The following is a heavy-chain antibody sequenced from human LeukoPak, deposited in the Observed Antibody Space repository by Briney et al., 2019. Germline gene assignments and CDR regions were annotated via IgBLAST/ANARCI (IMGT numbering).Heavy chain of an antibody. Sequence: SETLSLTCTVSGGSISNYYWGWIRQPPGKGLEWIGNIYYSGSTYYNESLESRVTISIDTSKNQFSLKLNSVTAADTAMYYCAKSGGYGLIDYWGQGTLVTVSS. CDR2: IYYSGST. CDR1: GGSISNYY. V-gene: IGHV4-59*04. D-gene: IGHD1-26*01. J-gene: IGHJ4*02. CDR3: AKSGGYGLIDY.